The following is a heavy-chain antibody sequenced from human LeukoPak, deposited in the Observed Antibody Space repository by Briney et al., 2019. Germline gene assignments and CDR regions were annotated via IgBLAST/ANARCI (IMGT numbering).Heavy chain of an antibody. CDR1: GFTFSSYA. J-gene: IGHJ4*02. D-gene: IGHD4-23*01. CDR3: ARDGDYGGNSGRFDY. V-gene: IGHV3-30-3*01. CDR2: ISYDGSNK. Sequence: GGSLRLSCAASGFTFSSYAMHWVRQAPGKGLEWVAVISYDGSNKYYADSVKGRFTISRDNSKNTLYLQMNSLRAEDTAVYYCARDGDYGGNSGRFDYWGQGTLVTVSS.